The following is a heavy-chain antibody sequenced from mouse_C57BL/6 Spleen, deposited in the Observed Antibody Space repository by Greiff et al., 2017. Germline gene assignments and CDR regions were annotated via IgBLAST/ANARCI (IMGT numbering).Heavy chain of an antibody. D-gene: IGHD1-1*01. Sequence: QVQLQQPGAELVKPGASVKLSCKASGYTFTSYWMHWVKQRPGQGLEWIGMIHPNSGSTNYNEKFKSKATLTVDKSSSTAYMQLSSLTSEDSAVYYCATYGRSPHWYFDVWGTGTTVTVSS. CDR3: ATYGRSPHWYFDV. J-gene: IGHJ1*03. CDR1: GYTFTSYW. V-gene: IGHV1-64*01. CDR2: IHPNSGST.